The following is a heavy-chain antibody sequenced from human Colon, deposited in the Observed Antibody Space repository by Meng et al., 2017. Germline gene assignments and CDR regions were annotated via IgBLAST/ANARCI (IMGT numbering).Heavy chain of an antibody. V-gene: IGHV4-34*01. CDR3: ARGLFSRLRSLWFDP. Sequence: QAQLHQWGAGLLEPSETLSLTCAVYCGSFSGYYWSWIRQPPGKGLEWIGEINHSGTTNFYPSLESRVTISIDTSKNQISLNVTSLTAADTAVYYCARGLFSRLRSLWFDPWGQGTLVTVSS. CDR1: CGSFSGYY. CDR2: INHSGTT. J-gene: IGHJ5*02. D-gene: IGHD2/OR15-2a*01.